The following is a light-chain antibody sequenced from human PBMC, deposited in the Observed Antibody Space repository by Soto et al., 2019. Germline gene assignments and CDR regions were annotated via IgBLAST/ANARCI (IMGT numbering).Light chain of an antibody. CDR1: SDDVGGYNY. V-gene: IGLV2-14*01. CDR3: ASYTISNTVI. Sequence: QSVLTQPASVSGSPGQSITISCTGTSDDVGGYNYVSWYQQHPGKAPKLVIYDVSNRPSGVSNRFSGSKSGNTASLTISGLQAEDEADYYCASYTISNTVIFGGGTKVTVL. J-gene: IGLJ2*01. CDR2: DVS.